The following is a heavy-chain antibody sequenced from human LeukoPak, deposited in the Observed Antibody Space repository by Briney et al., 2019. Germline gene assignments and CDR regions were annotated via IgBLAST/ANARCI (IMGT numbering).Heavy chain of an antibody. Sequence: GGSLRLSCAASGFTFSSYSMNWVRQAPGEGLEWVSSISSSSSYIYYADSVKGRFTISRDNSKNTLYLQMNSLRAEDTAVYYWAKKGIVAAGNNWFDPWGQETLVTVSS. D-gene: IGHD6-13*01. CDR2: ISSSSSYI. J-gene: IGHJ5*02. V-gene: IGHV3-21*04. CDR3: AKKGIVAAGNNWFDP. CDR1: GFTFSSYS.